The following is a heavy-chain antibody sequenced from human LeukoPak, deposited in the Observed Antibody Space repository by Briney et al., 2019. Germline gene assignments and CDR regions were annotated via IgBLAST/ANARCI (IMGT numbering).Heavy chain of an antibody. CDR2: ISYDGSNK. CDR3: ARDKVSWDTAMVTFHAFDI. CDR1: GFTFSSYA. J-gene: IGHJ3*02. V-gene: IGHV3-30*04. D-gene: IGHD5-18*01. Sequence: GGSLRLSCAASGFTFSSYAMHWVRQAPGKGLEWVAVISYDGSNKYYADSVKGRFTISRDNSKNTLYLQMNSLRAEDTAVYYRARDKVSWDTAMVTFHAFDIWGQGTMVTVSS.